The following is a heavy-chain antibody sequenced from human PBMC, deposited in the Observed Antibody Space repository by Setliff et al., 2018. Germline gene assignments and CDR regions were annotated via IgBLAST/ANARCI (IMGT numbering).Heavy chain of an antibody. V-gene: IGHV4-34*01. D-gene: IGHD3-10*02. CDR3: ARGRDVFPVPPYMDV. J-gene: IGHJ6*03. CDR2: ITHRRDT. CDR1: GGSFSDFY. Sequence: KPSETLSLTCAVYGGSFSDFYWIWIRQPPGEGLEWIGEITHRRDTTYNPSLQSRAAISLDTSKRRFSLKLGSVSAADTAVYYCARGRDVFPVPPYMDVWAEGTTVTVSS.